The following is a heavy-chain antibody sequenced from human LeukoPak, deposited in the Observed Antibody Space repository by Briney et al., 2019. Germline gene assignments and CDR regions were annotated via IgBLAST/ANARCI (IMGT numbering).Heavy chain of an antibody. J-gene: IGHJ4*02. CDR1: GFTFSNAW. D-gene: IGHD3-22*01. Sequence: GGSLRLSCAASGFTFSNAWMSWVRQAPGKGLEWVGRIKSKTDGGTTDYAAPVKGRFTISRDDSKNTLCLQMNSLKTEDTAVYYCTTGYGNYYDSSGYYYYFDYWGQGTLVTVSS. V-gene: IGHV3-15*01. CDR2: IKSKTDGGTT. CDR3: TTGYGNYYDSSGYYYYFDY.